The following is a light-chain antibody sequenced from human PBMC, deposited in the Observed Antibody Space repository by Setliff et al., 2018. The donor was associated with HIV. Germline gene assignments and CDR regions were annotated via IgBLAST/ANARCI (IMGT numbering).Light chain of an antibody. J-gene: IGLJ2*01. V-gene: IGLV1-47*01. CDR2: RNN. CDR3: AAWDDSLSGVV. CDR1: SSNIGSNY. Sequence: QSVLTQTPSASGTPGQRVTISCSGSSSNIGSNYVYWYQQLPGTTPKLLIYRNNQRPSGVPDRFSGSKSGTSASLAISGLRSEDEADYYCAAWDDSLSGVVFGGGTKGTVL.